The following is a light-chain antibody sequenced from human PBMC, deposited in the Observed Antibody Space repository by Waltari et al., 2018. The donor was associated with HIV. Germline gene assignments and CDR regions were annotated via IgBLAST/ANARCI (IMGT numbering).Light chain of an antibody. CDR2: GAS. CDR3: QQYADWPPVT. V-gene: IGKV3-15*01. CDR1: QSIRNN. Sequence: EIVMTQSPATLSVSPGERATLSCRASQSIRNNLAWYQQKLGQPPSLLIYGASTRATGVPARVTGTGSGTDFTLSISNLQPEDVAVYYCQQYADWPPVTFGQGTRVEIK. J-gene: IGKJ1*01.